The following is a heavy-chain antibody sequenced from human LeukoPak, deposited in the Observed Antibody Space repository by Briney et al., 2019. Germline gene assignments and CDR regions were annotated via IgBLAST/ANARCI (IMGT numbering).Heavy chain of an antibody. CDR3: ARTNGGYEYN. CDR1: GYTFTGYY. J-gene: IGHJ4*02. V-gene: IGHV1-2*02. D-gene: IGHD5-12*01. Sequence: ASVKVSCKASGYTFTGYYMHWVRQAPGQGLEWMGWINPKSGDTNYAQKFQGRLTLTRDTSISTAYMEVSRLKSDDTAVYYCARTNGGYEYNWGQGTRVIVSS. CDR2: INPKSGDT.